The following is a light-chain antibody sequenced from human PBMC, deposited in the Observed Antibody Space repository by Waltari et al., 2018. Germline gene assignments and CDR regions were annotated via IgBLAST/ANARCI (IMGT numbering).Light chain of an antibody. J-gene: IGKJ1*01. CDR3: QHYLRLPVT. CDR2: GAS. CDR1: QSVSRA. V-gene: IGKV3-20*01. Sequence: EIVLTQSPGTLSLSPGKRATVSCRTSQSVSRALAWYQQKPGQAPRLLIYGASTRATGIPDRFSGSGSGTDFSLTISRLEPDDFAVYYCQHYLRLPVTFGQGTTVEI.